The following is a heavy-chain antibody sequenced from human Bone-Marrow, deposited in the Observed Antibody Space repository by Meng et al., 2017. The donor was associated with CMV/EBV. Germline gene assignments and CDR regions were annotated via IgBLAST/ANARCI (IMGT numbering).Heavy chain of an antibody. CDR1: KYTFTDYY. CDR2: IDPDRGGT. Sequence: ASVKVSCKASKYTFTDYYIHWVRQAPGQGLEWMGWIDPDRGGTNYGEKFQGRVTMTRDTSISTAYMELSRLRSDDTAVYYCARPIGSFRFDPWGQGTLVTVSS. J-gene: IGHJ5*02. CDR3: ARPIGSFRFDP. V-gene: IGHV1-2*02. D-gene: IGHD3-22*01.